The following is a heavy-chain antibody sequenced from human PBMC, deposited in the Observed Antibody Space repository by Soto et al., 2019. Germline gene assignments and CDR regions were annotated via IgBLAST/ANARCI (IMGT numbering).Heavy chain of an antibody. CDR1: GYRFTSYW. V-gene: IGHV5-51*01. Sequence: GESLKISCKGSGYRFTSYWIAWVRQMPGKGLEGVGIIYPDDSDIKYSPSSRGQVTISADRSNSTAYLQWRSLKASGTAMYFCARHFDSSGYYPDYWGPGTQVTVSS. CDR2: IYPDDSDI. CDR3: ARHFDSSGYYPDY. J-gene: IGHJ4*02. D-gene: IGHD3-22*01.